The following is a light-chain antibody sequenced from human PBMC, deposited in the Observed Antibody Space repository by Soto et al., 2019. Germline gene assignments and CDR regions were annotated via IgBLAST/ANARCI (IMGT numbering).Light chain of an antibody. CDR2: GAS. CDR3: HQYGSSPWT. J-gene: IGKJ1*01. CDR1: QSIRSN. V-gene: IGKV3-20*01. Sequence: EIVMTQSPATLSVSPGERGTLSCRASQSIRSNVAWYQQKPGQAPRLLISGASNRATGTPDRFRGSGSGTDFTLTISRLEPEDFAVYYCHQYGSSPWTFGQGTKVDIK.